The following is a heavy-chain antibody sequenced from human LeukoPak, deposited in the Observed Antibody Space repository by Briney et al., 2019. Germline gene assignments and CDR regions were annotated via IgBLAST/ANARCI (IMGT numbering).Heavy chain of an antibody. CDR3: AREGSEYYGSGSYYIRLSKPIGY. D-gene: IGHD3-10*01. CDR2: ISGSGGST. V-gene: IGHV3-23*01. Sequence: GGSLRLSCAASGFTFSSYSMNWVRQAPGKGLEWVSAISGSGGSTYYADSVKGRFTISRDNSKSTLYLQMNSLRAEDTAVYYCAREGSEYYGSGSYYIRLSKPIGYWGQGTLVTVSS. CDR1: GFTFSSYS. J-gene: IGHJ4*02.